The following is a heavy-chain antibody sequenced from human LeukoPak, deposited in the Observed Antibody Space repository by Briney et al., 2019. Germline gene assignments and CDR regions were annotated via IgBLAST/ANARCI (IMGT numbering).Heavy chain of an antibody. CDR1: GGSINTTTYY. CDR2: IYYSGST. D-gene: IGHD6-13*01. V-gene: IGHV4-61*01. Sequence: PSETLSLTCTVSGGSINTTTYYWSWIRQPPGKGLEWIGYIYYSGSTNYNPSLKSRVTISVDTSKNQFSLKLSSVTAADTAVYYCARAPHSSSWYGGSYDYWGQGTLVTVSS. CDR3: ARAPHSSSWYGGSYDY. J-gene: IGHJ4*02.